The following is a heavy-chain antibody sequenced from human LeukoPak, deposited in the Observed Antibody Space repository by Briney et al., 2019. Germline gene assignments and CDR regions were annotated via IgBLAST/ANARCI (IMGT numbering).Heavy chain of an antibody. J-gene: IGHJ3*02. CDR2: IYHSGST. V-gene: IGHV4-38-2*01. Sequence: SETLSLTCAVSGYSISSGYYWGWIRQPPGKGLEWIGSIYHSGSTYYNPSLKSRVTISVDTSKNQFSLKLSSVTAADTAVYYCARPCSSTSRYTGAFDIWGQGTMVTVSS. CDR1: GYSISSGYY. CDR3: ARPCSSTSRYTGAFDI. D-gene: IGHD2-2*02.